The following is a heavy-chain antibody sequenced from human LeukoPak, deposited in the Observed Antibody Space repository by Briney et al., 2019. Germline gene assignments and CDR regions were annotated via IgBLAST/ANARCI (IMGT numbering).Heavy chain of an antibody. CDR3: AREATDDAFDI. Sequence: SETLSLTCSVSGGSIGKYHWTWIRQPPGKRLEWIGYVYYTGNLNYNPSLERRVSLSIDTSKNQFSLSLSSVTAADTAVYYCAREATDDAFDIWGQGTMVTVSS. V-gene: IGHV4-59*01. CDR2: VYYTGNL. CDR1: GGSIGKYH. J-gene: IGHJ3*02. D-gene: IGHD1-26*01.